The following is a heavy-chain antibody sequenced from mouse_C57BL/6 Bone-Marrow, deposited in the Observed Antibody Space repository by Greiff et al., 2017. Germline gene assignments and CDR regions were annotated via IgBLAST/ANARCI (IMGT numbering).Heavy chain of an antibody. Sequence: VQLKQSGPELVKPGASVKISCKASGYTFTDYYMNWVKQSHGKSLEWIGDINPNNGGTSYNQKFKGKATLTVDKSSSTAYMELRSLTSEDSAVYYCARWGDYFDYWGQGTTLTVSS. CDR1: GYTFTDYY. J-gene: IGHJ2*01. V-gene: IGHV1-26*01. CDR3: ARWGDYFDY. D-gene: IGHD2-13*01. CDR2: INPNNGGT.